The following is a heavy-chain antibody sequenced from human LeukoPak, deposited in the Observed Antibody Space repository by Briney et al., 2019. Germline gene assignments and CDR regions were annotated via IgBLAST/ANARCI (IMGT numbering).Heavy chain of an antibody. CDR3: AKEINGIAAAAH. V-gene: IGHV3-23*01. CDR1: GFTFSSYA. CDR2: ISGSGGST. Sequence: GGSLRLSCAASGFTFSSYAMSWIRQAPGKGLEWVSDISGSGGSTYYADSVKGRFTISRDNSKDTLYLQMNSRRAEDTAVYYCAKEINGIAAAAHWGQGSLVTVSS. J-gene: IGHJ4*02. D-gene: IGHD6-13*01.